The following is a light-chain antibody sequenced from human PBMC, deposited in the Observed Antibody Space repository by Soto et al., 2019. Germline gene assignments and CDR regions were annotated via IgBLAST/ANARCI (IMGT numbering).Light chain of an antibody. CDR2: AAV. J-gene: IGKJ1*01. Sequence: DIQMTQSPSSLSASVRDRVSITCRASQSVGNYLNWYQQKPGEPPKLLVYAAVSLQSGVPSRFSGSESGTDFTLAISSLEPEDFATYYCQQSYSAPQTFGQGTKVDIK. CDR1: QSVGNY. V-gene: IGKV1-39*01. CDR3: QQSYSAPQT.